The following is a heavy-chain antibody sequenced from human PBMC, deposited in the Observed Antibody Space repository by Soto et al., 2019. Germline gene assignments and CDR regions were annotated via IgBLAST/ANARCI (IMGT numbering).Heavy chain of an antibody. J-gene: IGHJ5*02. CDR1: GYTFTSYY. CDR3: AKDTAPYYDFWSGTANHLFDP. V-gene: IGHV1-46*01. D-gene: IGHD3-3*01. CDR2: INPSGGST. Sequence: ASVKVSCKASGYTFTSYYMHWVRQAPGQGLEWMGIINPSGGSTSYAQKFQGRVTMTRDTSTSTVYMELSSLRAEDTAVYYCAKDTAPYYDFWSGTANHLFDPWGQGTLVTVSS.